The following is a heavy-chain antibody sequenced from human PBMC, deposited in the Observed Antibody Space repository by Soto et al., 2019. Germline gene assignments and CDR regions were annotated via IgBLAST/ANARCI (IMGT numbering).Heavy chain of an antibody. CDR2: ISGTGGST. CDR1: GFTFSNDA. Sequence: PGGSLRLSCAASGFTFSNDAMNWVRQAPWKGLEWVATISGTGGSTYYADSVKGRFTISRDNSKNTLYLQMNSLRIEDTAVYYYAKDRLGGNFDYWGQGTQVSVSS. CDR3: AKDRLGGNFDY. J-gene: IGHJ4*02. V-gene: IGHV3-23*01.